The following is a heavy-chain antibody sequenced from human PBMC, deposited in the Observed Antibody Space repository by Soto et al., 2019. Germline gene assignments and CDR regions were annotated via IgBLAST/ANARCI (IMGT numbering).Heavy chain of an antibody. J-gene: IGHJ6*02. Sequence: QLQLQESGPGLVKPSETLSLTCTVSGGSISSSSYYWGWIRQPPGKGLEWIGSIYYSGSTYYNPSLKSRVTISVDTSKNQFSLKLRSGTAADTAVYYCARHGRAGDWPYYGMDVWGQGTTVTVSS. V-gene: IGHV4-39*01. CDR3: ARHGRAGDWPYYGMDV. D-gene: IGHD7-27*01. CDR2: IYYSGST. CDR1: GGSISSSSYY.